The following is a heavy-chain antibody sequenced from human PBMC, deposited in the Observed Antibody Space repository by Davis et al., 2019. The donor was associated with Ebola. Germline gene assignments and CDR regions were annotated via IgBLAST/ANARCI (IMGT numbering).Heavy chain of an antibody. CDR3: ARVRGYSGYDLDY. CDR2: INHSGST. J-gene: IGHJ4*02. Sequence: MPSETLSLTCTVSGGSISSYYWSWIRQPPGKGLEWIGEINHSGSTNYNPSLKSRVTISVDTSKNQFSLKLSSVTAADTAVYYCARVRGYSGYDLDYWGQGTLVTVSS. D-gene: IGHD5-12*01. CDR1: GGSISSYY. V-gene: IGHV4-34*01.